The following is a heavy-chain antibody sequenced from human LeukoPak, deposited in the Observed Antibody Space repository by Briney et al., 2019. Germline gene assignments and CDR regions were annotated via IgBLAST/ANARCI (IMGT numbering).Heavy chain of an antibody. V-gene: IGHV4-59*08. CDR3: ARHSSGWYFDY. J-gene: IGHJ4*02. CDR1: GGSISSYY. CDR2: IYYSGST. Sequence: SETLSLTCTVSGGSISSYYWSWIRQPPGKGLEWIGYIYYSGSTNYNPSLKSRVIISVDTSKNQFSLKLSSVTAADTAVYYCARHSSGWYFDYWGQGTLVTVSS. D-gene: IGHD6-19*01.